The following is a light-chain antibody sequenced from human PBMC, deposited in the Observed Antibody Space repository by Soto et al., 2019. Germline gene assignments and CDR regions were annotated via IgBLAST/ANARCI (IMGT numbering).Light chain of an antibody. V-gene: IGKV3-20*01. CDR2: GAS. CDR1: RGVSSD. CDR3: QQYGSSGT. J-gene: IGKJ1*01. Sequence: NVLTQSPSTLSVPTGERVILSCRASRGVSSDLALYQQKPGQAPRLLIYGASTRATGIPARFSGSGSGTEFTLTISRLEPEDFAVYYCQQYGSSGTFGQGTKVDIK.